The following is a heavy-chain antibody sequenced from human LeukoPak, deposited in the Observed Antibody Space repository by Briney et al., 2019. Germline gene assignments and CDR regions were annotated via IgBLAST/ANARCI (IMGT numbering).Heavy chain of an antibody. V-gene: IGHV3-9*01. CDR2: ISWNSGSI. D-gene: IGHD7-27*01. J-gene: IGHJ4*02. CDR3: ARDPWGSQSY. CDR1: GFTFDDYA. Sequence: GGSLRLTCAASGFTFDDYAMHWVRQAPGKGLEWVSGISWNSGSIGYADSVKGRFTISRDNAKNSLYLQMNSLRAEDTAVYYCARDPWGSQSYWGQGTLVTVSS.